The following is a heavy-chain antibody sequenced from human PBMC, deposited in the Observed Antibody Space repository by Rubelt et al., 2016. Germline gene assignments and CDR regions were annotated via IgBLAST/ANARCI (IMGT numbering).Heavy chain of an antibody. J-gene: IGHJ5*02. D-gene: IGHD6-13*01. V-gene: IGHV4-34*01. CDR1: GGSFSNYY. Sequence: MRRQQWGAGLFRPSQTLSLTCGVYGGSFSNYYWGWIRQPPGKGLEWIGSIYYSGSTYYNPSLNSRVTISVDMSKNHFSLKLSSVTAADTAIYFCARDGMTATGGWFDPWGQGTLVTVSS. CDR3: ARDGMTATGGWFDP. CDR2: IYYSGST.